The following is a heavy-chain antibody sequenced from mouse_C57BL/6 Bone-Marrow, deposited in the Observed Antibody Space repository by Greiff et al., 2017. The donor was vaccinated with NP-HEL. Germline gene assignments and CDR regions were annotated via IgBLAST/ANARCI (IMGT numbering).Heavy chain of an antibody. D-gene: IGHD1-1*01. Sequence: VQVVESGAELARPGASVKLSCKASGYTFTSYGISWVKQRTGQGLEWIGEIYPRSGNTYYNEKFKGKATLTADKSSSTAYMELRSLTSEDSAVYFCARRLRYGFDYWGQGTTLTVSS. CDR2: IYPRSGNT. V-gene: IGHV1-81*01. CDR3: ARRLRYGFDY. J-gene: IGHJ2*01. CDR1: GYTFTSYG.